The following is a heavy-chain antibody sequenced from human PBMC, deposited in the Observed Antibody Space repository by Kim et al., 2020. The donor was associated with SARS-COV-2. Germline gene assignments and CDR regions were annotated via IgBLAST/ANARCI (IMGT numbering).Heavy chain of an antibody. D-gene: IGHD3-9*01. Sequence: GGSLRLSCAASGFTFSNAWMSWVRQAPGKGLEWVGRIKSKTDGGTTDYAAPVKGRFTISRDDSKNTLYLQMNSLKTEDTAVYYCTTRYDDYDILTGYYNVHRVLDYWGQGTLVTVSS. CDR2: IKSKTDGGTT. CDR3: TTRYDDYDILTGYYNVHRVLDY. J-gene: IGHJ4*02. V-gene: IGHV3-15*01. CDR1: GFTFSNAW.